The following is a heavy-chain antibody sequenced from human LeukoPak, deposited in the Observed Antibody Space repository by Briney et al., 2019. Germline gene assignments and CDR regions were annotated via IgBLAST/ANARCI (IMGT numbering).Heavy chain of an antibody. CDR1: GFTFSTYA. CDR2: ISGSGANT. CDR3: AKERGGYTNPYYVYY. V-gene: IGHV3-23*01. Sequence: GGSLRLSCAPYGFTFSTYAMSWARQAPGKGLEWVSTISGSGANTYYADSVRGRFPIYRDNSKNTLYLHMNTLRQQDTAVYYGAKERGGYTNPYYVYYWGQGTRGTVSS. J-gene: IGHJ4*02. D-gene: IGHD3-16*02.